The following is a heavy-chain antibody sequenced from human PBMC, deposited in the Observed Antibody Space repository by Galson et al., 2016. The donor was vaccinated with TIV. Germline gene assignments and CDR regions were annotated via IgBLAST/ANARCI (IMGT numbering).Heavy chain of an antibody. CDR2: INSYNGDT. J-gene: IGHJ3*01. D-gene: IGHD3-9*01. V-gene: IGHV1-18*01. Sequence: SVKVSCKASGYTFTDYAISWVRQAPGQGLEWMGWINSYNGDTTFAQKFQGRVTVTTDTSTNTAYMELWSLRLSCAASGFKFENFAMDWGQGTMVTVSS. CDR1: GYTFTDYA. CDR3: FENFAMD.